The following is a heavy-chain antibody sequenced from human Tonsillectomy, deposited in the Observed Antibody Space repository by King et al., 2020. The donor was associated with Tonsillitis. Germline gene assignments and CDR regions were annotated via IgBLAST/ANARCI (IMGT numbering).Heavy chain of an antibody. CDR3: SRIAYDSSGYYYYAMDV. D-gene: IGHD3-22*01. V-gene: IGHV3-49*03. J-gene: IGHJ6*04. Sequence: VQLVESGGGLVQPGRSLRLSCTASGFTFGDYAMTWFRQTPGKGLEWVGLIRSKAYDGTAEYAASVRGRFTISRDDSKSIAYLQMNSLKTEDTAMYYCSRIAYDSSGYYYYAMDVWGEGTTVTVSA. CDR2: IRSKAYDGTA. CDR1: GFTFGDYA.